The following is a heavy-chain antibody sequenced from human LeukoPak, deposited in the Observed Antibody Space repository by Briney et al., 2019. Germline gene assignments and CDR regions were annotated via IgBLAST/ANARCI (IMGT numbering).Heavy chain of an antibody. CDR1: GGSVRGYY. Sequence: SETLSLTCTVSGGSVRGYYWSWIRQPPGKGLEWIAYISQSGTTNYNPSLKSRVTISLDMSKNQSSLNLNSVTAADTAVYYCVRHSSGTTYDHWGQGTLVTVSS. CDR2: ISQSGTT. CDR3: VRHSSGTTYDH. J-gene: IGHJ5*02. V-gene: IGHV4-59*08. D-gene: IGHD1-7*01.